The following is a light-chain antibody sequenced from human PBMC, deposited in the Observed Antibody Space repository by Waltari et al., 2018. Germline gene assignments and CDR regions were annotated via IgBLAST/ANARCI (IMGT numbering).Light chain of an antibody. CDR2: NNN. J-gene: IGLJ3*02. CDR1: SSNVGHNY. Sequence: QSVLTQPPSTSGTPGPRVTISCSGSSSNVGHNYVSWYQQLPGTAPTLLIYNNNRRPSGDPDRFSGSKSGTSASLAISGLQSEDEADYYCAAWDDSLNAWMFGGGTKLTVL. V-gene: IGLV1-44*01. CDR3: AAWDDSLNAWM.